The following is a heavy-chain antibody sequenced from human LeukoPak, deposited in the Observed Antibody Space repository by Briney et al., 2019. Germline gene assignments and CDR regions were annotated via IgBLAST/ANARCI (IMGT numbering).Heavy chain of an antibody. CDR2: ISSSGSSI. CDR3: VRRKANSDGEFDF. D-gene: IGHD3-10*01. Sequence: GGSWRSSCQASGFTLGSLKMNWAARPRGRGLVWAPFISSSGSSITYADSVKGRFTISRDNVKNSLYLQMNSLRAEDTAVYYCVRRKANSDGEFDFWGQGTLVTVSS. J-gene: IGHJ5*01. V-gene: IGHV3-48*03. CDR1: GFTLGSLK.